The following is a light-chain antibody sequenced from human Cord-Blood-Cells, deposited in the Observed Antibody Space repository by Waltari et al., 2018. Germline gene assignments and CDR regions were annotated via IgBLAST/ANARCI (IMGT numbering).Light chain of an antibody. CDR2: DVS. Sequence: QSALTQPASVSGSPGQSITISCTGTSSDVGGYNSVSWYQQHPGKAPTLMIYDVSNRPSGVSNRFSGSKSGNTASLTISGLQAEDEADYYCSSYTSSSTLVVFGGGTKLTVL. CDR1: SSDVGGYNS. V-gene: IGLV2-14*01. J-gene: IGLJ2*01. CDR3: SSYTSSSTLVV.